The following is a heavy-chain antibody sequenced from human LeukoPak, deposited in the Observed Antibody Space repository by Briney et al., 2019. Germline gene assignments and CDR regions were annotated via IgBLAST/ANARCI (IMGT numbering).Heavy chain of an antibody. CDR2: ISSSSTI. D-gene: IGHD7-27*01. CDR1: GFTFSSYS. V-gene: IGHV3-48*02. Sequence: GGSLRLSCAASGFTFSSYSMNWVRQAPGKGLEWLSYISSSSTISYADSVKGRFTISRDNVKNSLFLQMISLRDEDTAVYYCARARNWAFDYWGQGTLVTVSS. CDR3: ARARNWAFDY. J-gene: IGHJ4*02.